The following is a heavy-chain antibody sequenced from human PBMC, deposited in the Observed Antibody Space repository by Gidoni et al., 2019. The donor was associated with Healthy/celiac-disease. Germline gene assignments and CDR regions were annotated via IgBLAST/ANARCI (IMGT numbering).Heavy chain of an antibody. D-gene: IGHD3-10*01. J-gene: IGHJ4*02. Sequence: LHSGKGLEWIGYIYYSGSTYYNPSLKSRVTISVDTSKNQFSLKLSSVTAADTAVYYCARGEFYYGSGSYPTPVDYWGQGTLVTVSS. V-gene: IGHV4-31*02. CDR2: IYYSGST. CDR3: ARGEFYYGSGSYPTPVDY.